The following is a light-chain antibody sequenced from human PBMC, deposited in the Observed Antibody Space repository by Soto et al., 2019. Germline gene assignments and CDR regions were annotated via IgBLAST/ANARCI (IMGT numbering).Light chain of an antibody. Sequence: QSVLTQSRSVSGSPGQSVTISCTGTSSDVGYYDYVSWYQQHPDRVPKLMIFDVNKRPSRVPDRFSGSKSGNTASLTISGLQAEDEADYFCCSYEGGSSYVFGTGTKVTVL. CDR2: DVN. J-gene: IGLJ1*01. CDR1: SSDVGYYDY. CDR3: CSYEGGSSYV. V-gene: IGLV2-11*01.